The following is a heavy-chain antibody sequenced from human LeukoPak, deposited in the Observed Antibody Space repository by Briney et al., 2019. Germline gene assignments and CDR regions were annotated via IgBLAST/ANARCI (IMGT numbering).Heavy chain of an antibody. CDR3: ARVVPAPCWFDP. Sequence: PSETLSLTCTASGGSISSYYWSWIRQPPGKGLEWIGYIYYSGSTNYNPSLKSRVTISVDTSKNQFSLKLSSVTAADTAVYYCARVVPAPCWFDPWGQGTLVTVSS. J-gene: IGHJ5*02. D-gene: IGHD2-2*01. CDR1: GGSISSYY. V-gene: IGHV4-59*01. CDR2: IYYSGST.